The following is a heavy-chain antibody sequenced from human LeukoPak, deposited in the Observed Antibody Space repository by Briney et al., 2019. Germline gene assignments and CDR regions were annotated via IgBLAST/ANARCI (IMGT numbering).Heavy chain of an antibody. J-gene: IGHJ4*02. CDR2: INHSGTT. Sequence: SETLSLTCTVSGFSINSAYYWGWIRQPPGKGKEWIGAINHSGTTYHTPSLKSRVTRSVDTSNNQFSLRLRYVTAADAAVYYCARLPRSVFGVDYIDYWGQGTLVTVSS. V-gene: IGHV4-38-2*02. CDR3: ARLPRSVFGVDYIDY. CDR1: GFSINSAYY. D-gene: IGHD3-3*01.